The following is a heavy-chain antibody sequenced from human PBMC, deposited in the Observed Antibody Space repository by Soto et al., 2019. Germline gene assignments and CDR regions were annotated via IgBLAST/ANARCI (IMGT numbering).Heavy chain of an antibody. CDR2: INAGNGNT. CDR1: GYTFTSYA. V-gene: IGHV1-3*01. CDR3: ARDRRYYDILTGYPDYAFDI. D-gene: IGHD3-9*01. J-gene: IGHJ3*02. Sequence: QVQLVQSGAEVKKPGASVKVSCKASGYTFTSYAMHCVRQDTGQRLEWMGWINAGNGNTKYSQKFQGRVTITRDTSASTAYMELSSLRSEDTAVYYCARDRRYYDILTGYPDYAFDIWGQGTMVTVSS.